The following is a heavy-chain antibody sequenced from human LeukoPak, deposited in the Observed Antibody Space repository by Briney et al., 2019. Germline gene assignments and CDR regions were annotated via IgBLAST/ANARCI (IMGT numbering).Heavy chain of an antibody. CDR1: NYTFSNYP. Sequence: ASVKVSCKASNYTFSNYPISRVRQAPGQRLEWLGWISAYSGNTNYAQKVQGRVTMTTDRSTSTAYMELASLRPDDTAIYYCTRGSSSQYFQHWGQGTLVTVSS. V-gene: IGHV1-18*01. D-gene: IGHD6-6*01. J-gene: IGHJ1*01. CDR3: TRGSSSQYFQH. CDR2: ISAYSGNT.